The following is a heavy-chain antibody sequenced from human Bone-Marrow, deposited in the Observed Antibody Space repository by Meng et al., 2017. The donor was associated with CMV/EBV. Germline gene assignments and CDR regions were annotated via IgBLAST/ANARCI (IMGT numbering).Heavy chain of an antibody. CDR2: ISYDGSNK. J-gene: IGHJ6*02. Sequence: GGSLRLSCAASGFTFSSYAMHWVRQAPGKRLEWVTVISYDGSNKYYADSVKGRFTISRDNSKNTLYLQMNSLRAEDTAVYYCAREWSIWSGYYTYYGMDVWGQGTMVTVSS. D-gene: IGHD3-3*01. V-gene: IGHV3-30*04. CDR1: GFTFSSYA. CDR3: AREWSIWSGYYTYYGMDV.